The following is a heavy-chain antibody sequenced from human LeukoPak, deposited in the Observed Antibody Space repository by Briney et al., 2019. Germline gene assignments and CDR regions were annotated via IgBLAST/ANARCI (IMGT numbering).Heavy chain of an antibody. Sequence: PSETLSLTCAVYGGSFSGYYWSWIRQPPGKGLEWIGEINHSGSTNYNPSLKSRVTISVDTSKNQFSLKLSSVTAADTAVYYCARGIAVADYYYYYYMDVWGKGTTVTVSS. V-gene: IGHV4-34*01. CDR1: GGSFSGYY. D-gene: IGHD6-19*01. CDR3: ARGIAVADYYYYYYMDV. J-gene: IGHJ6*03. CDR2: INHSGST.